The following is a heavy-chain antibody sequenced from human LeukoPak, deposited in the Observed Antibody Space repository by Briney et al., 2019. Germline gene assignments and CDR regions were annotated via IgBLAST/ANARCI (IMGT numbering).Heavy chain of an antibody. CDR3: AKVVTGYCSSTSCPFDS. D-gene: IGHD2-2*01. CDR1: GFTFSSYG. Sequence: GGSLRLSCAASGFTFSSYGMDWVRQAPGKGLGWVAYIRYDRSNKNYADSVKGRFTISRDNSKSTLYLQMSSLRAEDTAVYYCAKVVTGYCSSTSCPFDSWGQGTLVTVSS. CDR2: IRYDRSNK. V-gene: IGHV3-30*02. J-gene: IGHJ4*02.